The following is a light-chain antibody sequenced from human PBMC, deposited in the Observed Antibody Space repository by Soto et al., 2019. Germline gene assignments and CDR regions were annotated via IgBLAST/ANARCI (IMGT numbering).Light chain of an antibody. V-gene: IGLV1-40*01. CDR2: GNS. J-gene: IGLJ2*01. CDR3: SSYAGSNNVV. CDR1: NSNIGAGYD. Sequence: QSVLTQPPSVSGAPGQRVTISCTGSNSNIGAGYDVHWYQQLPGTAPKLLIYGNSNRPSGVPDRFSGSKSVTSASLAITGLQAEDEADYYCSSYAGSNNVVFGGGTKVTVL.